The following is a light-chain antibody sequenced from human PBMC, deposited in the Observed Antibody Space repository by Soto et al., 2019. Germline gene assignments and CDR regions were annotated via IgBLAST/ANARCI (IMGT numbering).Light chain of an antibody. J-gene: IGLJ1*01. CDR1: SSDAGNYKY. V-gene: IGLV2-14*01. Sequence: SALTQPASVSGSPGQSITISCTGTSSDAGNYKYVSWYQQHPGKAPKLMIYEVSNRPSGVSKRFSGSKSGNTASLTISGLQAEDETDYYCFSYTSSGTYVFGTGTKVTVL. CDR2: EVS. CDR3: FSYTSSGTYV.